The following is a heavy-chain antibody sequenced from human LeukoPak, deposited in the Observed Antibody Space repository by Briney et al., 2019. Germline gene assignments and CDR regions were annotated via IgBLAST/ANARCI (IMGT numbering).Heavy chain of an antibody. CDR2: IYYGGST. Sequence: SETLSLTCTVSGGSISSYYWSWIRQPPGKGLEWIGYIYYGGSTNYNPSLKSRVTISVDTSKNQFSLKLSSVTAADTAVYYCAREIAVAGGEGEGMDVWGQGTTVTVSS. CDR1: GGSISSYY. J-gene: IGHJ6*02. CDR3: AREIAVAGGEGEGMDV. D-gene: IGHD6-19*01. V-gene: IGHV4-59*12.